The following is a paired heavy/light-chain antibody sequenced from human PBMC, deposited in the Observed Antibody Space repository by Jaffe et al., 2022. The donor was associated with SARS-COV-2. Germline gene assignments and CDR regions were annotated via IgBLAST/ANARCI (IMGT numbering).Light chain of an antibody. CDR1: QGISSY. Sequence: AIRMTQSPSSFSASTGDRVTITCRASQGISSYLAWYQQKPGKAPKLLIYAASTLQSGVPSRFSGSGSGTDFTLTISCLQSEDFATYYCQQYYSYPPYTFGQGTKLEIK. V-gene: IGKV1-8*01. CDR3: QQYYSYPPYT. J-gene: IGKJ2*01. CDR2: AAS.
Heavy chain of an antibody. Sequence: EVQLVESGGGLVQPGGSLRLSCAASGFTFSSYSMNWVRQAPGKGLEWVSYISSSSSTIYYADSVKGRFTISRDNAKNSLYLQMNSLRDEDTAVYYCARGSGYYDSSGYYYVPSNYFDYWGQGTLVTVSS. CDR3: ARGSGYYDSSGYYYVPSNYFDY. CDR1: GFTFSSYS. D-gene: IGHD3-22*01. J-gene: IGHJ4*02. V-gene: IGHV3-48*02. CDR2: ISSSSSTI.